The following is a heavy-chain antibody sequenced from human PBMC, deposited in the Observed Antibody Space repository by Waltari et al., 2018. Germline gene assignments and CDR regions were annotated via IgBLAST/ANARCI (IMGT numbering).Heavy chain of an antibody. D-gene: IGHD3-3*01. CDR2: INHSGST. CDR3: ARGSDYDFWSGYPLDH. CDR1: GGSFSGYY. V-gene: IGHV4-34*01. J-gene: IGHJ4*02. Sequence: QVQLQQWGAGLLKPSETLSLTCAVYGGSFSGYYWSWIRQPPGKGLEWIWEINHSGSTNHHPAPKRRGTITVDTFKNQVSLKLRSWTAAETGGDYCARGSDYDFWSGYPLDHWGQGTLVTVSS.